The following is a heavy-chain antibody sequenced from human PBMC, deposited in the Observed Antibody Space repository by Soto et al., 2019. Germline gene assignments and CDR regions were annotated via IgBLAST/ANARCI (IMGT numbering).Heavy chain of an antibody. CDR1: GFTFSSYW. CDR3: VGVKREMATKNGAFDI. D-gene: IGHD5-12*01. Sequence: PGGSLRLSCAASGFTFSSYWMSWVRQAPGKGLEWVANIKQDGSEKYYVDSVKGRFTISRDNAKNSLYLQMNSLRAEDTAVYYCVGVKREMATKNGAFDIWGQGTMVTVSS. CDR2: IKQDGSEK. J-gene: IGHJ3*02. V-gene: IGHV3-7*03.